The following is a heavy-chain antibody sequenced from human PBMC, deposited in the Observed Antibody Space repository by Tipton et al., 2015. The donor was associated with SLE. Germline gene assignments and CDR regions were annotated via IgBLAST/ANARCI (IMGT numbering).Heavy chain of an antibody. Sequence: LRLSCTVSGDSISNVNYYWNWLRQRPGKGLEWIGYVYYSGNTLYNPSLRSRVTMSLDTSKNQFSLKLRSLTAADSAMYYCAKDYNHDNADYNWGQGTLVTVSS. J-gene: IGHJ4*02. CDR1: GDSISNVNYY. CDR2: VYYSGNT. V-gene: IGHV4-31*03. CDR3: AKDYNHDNADYN. D-gene: IGHD4-17*01.